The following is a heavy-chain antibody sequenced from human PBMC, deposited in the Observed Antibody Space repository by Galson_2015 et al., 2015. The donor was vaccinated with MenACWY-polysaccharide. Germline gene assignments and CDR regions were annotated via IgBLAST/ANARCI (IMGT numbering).Heavy chain of an antibody. D-gene: IGHD1-26*01. CDR3: ARVGAYSHNCGGCNMDV. CDR1: GFTVSSYP. V-gene: IGHV3-21*01. J-gene: IGHJ6*02. Sequence: SLRLSCAASGFTVSSYPMNWVRQAPGKGLEWVSSIRSSSSYIYYAASVKGRFTISRDNARDTLYLQMNSLRADDMAVYYCARVGAYSHNCGGCNMDVWGQGTTVTVSS. CDR2: IRSSSSYI.